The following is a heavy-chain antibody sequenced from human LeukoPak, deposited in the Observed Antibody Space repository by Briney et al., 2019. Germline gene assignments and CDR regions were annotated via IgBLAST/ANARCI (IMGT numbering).Heavy chain of an antibody. D-gene: IGHD2-2*01. Sequence: SETLSLTCTVSGGSISSYYWSWIRQPPGKGLEWIGYINYSGSTNYNPSLKSRVTISVDTSKNQFSLKLSSVTAADTAVYYCARHRFSSTSCYYLDYWGQGTLVTVSS. V-gene: IGHV4-59*08. CDR2: INYSGST. CDR3: ARHRFSSTSCYYLDY. CDR1: GGSISSYY. J-gene: IGHJ4*02.